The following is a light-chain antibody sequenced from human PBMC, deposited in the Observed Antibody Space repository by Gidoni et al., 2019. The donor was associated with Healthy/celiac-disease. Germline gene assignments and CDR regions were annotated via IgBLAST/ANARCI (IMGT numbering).Light chain of an antibody. J-gene: IGLJ1*01. CDR3: QSYDSSLRV. Sequence: QSVLTQPPSVSGAPGQRVTISCTGSSSNIGAGYDVHWYQPLPGTAPKLLIYGNSNRPSGVPDRFSGSKSGTSASLAITGLQAEDEADYYCQSYDSSLRVFGTGTKVTVL. V-gene: IGLV1-40*01. CDR2: GNS. CDR1: SSNIGAGYD.